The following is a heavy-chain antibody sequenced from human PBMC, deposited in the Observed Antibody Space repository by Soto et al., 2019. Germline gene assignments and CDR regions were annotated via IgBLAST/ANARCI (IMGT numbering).Heavy chain of an antibody. J-gene: IGHJ6*02. CDR3: ARGHYGMDV. CDR1: GFAFGQSW. CDR2: IKSDGSEK. V-gene: IGHV3-7*03. Sequence: EEQLVQSGGGLVQPGGSLRLSCVGTGFAFGQSWISWVRQAPGTGLEWVAHIKSDGSEKDYVDSMGGRLTISRDNGRNTASLQINSLRVEDTAMYYCARGHYGMDVWGQGSTVTVSS.